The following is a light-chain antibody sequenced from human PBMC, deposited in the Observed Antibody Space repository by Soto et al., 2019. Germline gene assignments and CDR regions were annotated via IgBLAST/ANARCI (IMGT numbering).Light chain of an antibody. V-gene: IGLV2-8*01. CDR1: SSDVGGYNY. J-gene: IGLJ2*01. Sequence: QSALTQPPSASGSPGQSFTISCTGTSSDVGGYNYVSWYQQHPGKAPKLLMFRVTERPSGVPDRFSGSKSGNTASLTVSGLQAEDEADYYCCAYAGINTVIFGGGTKLTVL. CDR3: CAYAGINTVI. CDR2: RVT.